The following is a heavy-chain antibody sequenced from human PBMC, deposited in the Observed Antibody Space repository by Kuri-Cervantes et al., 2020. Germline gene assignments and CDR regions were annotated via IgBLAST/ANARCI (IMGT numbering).Heavy chain of an antibody. D-gene: IGHD1-26*01. CDR1: GYTYTSHH. J-gene: IGHJ4*02. CDR2: SNPNSGDT. Sequence: SVTVSCKSSGYTYTSHHINWLRQATAQGLEWMGWSNPNSGDTGYAQKFHGRVTMTRNTTISTAYMELSSLRSDDTAVDYYARVGEPTTRRCTVIFDIWGQGTRVTVSS. V-gene: IGHV1-8*01. CDR3: ARVGEPTTRRCTVIFDI.